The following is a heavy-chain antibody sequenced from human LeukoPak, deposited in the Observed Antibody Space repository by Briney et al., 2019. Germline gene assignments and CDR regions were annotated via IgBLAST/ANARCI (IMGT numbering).Heavy chain of an antibody. D-gene: IGHD3-22*01. CDR1: GYSISSGYY. V-gene: IGHV4-38-2*02. CDR2: IYHSGST. CDR3: ARVDITMIVQLDY. J-gene: IGHJ4*02. Sequence: SETLSLTCTVSGYSISSGYYWGWIRQPPGKGLEWIGSIYHSGSTYYNPSLKSRVTISVDTSKNQFSLKLRSVTAADTAVYYCARVDITMIVQLDYWGQGTLVTVSS.